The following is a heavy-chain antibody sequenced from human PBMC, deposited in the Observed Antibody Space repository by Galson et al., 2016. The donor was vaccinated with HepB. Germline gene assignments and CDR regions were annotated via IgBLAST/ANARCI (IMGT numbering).Heavy chain of an antibody. V-gene: IGHV3-33*08. J-gene: IGHJ4*02. D-gene: IGHD5-18*01. Sequence: SLRLSCAASGFTFSSYAMHWVRQAPGKGLEWVAVIWYDGSHEYYADSVKGRFTISRDNSKNTVYLQMNSLRVEDTAVYYCARDYSGQLWLLGGFDYWGQGTLVTVSS. CDR3: ARDYSGQLWLLGGFDY. CDR2: IWYDGSHE. CDR1: GFTFSSYA.